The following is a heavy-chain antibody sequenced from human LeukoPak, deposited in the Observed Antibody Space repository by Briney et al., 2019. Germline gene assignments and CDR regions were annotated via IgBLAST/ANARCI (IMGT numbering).Heavy chain of an antibody. CDR1: GFTFSDYY. Sequence: PGGSLRLSCAASGFTFSDYYMGWIRQAPGKGLEWVSYISSSGSTIYYADSVKGRFTISRDNAKNSLYLQMNSLRAEDTAVYYCARDWRDGVEPEVWGAFDIWGQGTMVTVSS. CDR3: ARDWRDGVEPEVWGAFDI. J-gene: IGHJ3*02. CDR2: ISSSGSTI. D-gene: IGHD4-17*01. V-gene: IGHV3-11*01.